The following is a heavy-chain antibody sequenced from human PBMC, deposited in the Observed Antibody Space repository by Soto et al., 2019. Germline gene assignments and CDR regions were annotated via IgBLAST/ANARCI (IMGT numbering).Heavy chain of an antibody. J-gene: IGHJ5*02. CDR1: GDSFSGYY. D-gene: IGHD6-13*01. CDR2: VYTNGAT. Sequence: ETLSLTCPVSGDSFSGYYWSWIRQPSGKGLEWIGRVYTNGATNYNPSLTSRVTVSVDTSRNQFSLKLRFVTAADTAVYYRAREAAETVGDGYWCDPWGQGTLVTVYS. V-gene: IGHV4-4*07. CDR3: AREAAETVGDGYWCDP.